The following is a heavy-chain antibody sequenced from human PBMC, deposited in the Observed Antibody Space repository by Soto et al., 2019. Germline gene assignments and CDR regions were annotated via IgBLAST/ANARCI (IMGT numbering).Heavy chain of an antibody. J-gene: IGHJ4*02. D-gene: IGHD4-17*01. CDR2: ISYDGSNK. CDR3: AKTGRSNDYLDY. Sequence: QVQLVESGGGVVQPGRSLRLSCAASGFTFSSYGMHWVRQAPGKGLEWVAVISYDGSNKYYADSVKGRFTISRDNSKNTLYLQMNSLRDEDTAVYYCAKTGRSNDYLDYWGQGTLVTVSS. V-gene: IGHV3-30*18. CDR1: GFTFSSYG.